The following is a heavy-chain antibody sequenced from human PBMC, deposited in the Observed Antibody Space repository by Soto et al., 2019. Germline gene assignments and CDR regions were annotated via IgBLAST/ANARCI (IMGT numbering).Heavy chain of an antibody. Sequence: EVQLVESGGGSVQPGGSLRLSCVASGFTFRSYWMHWVRQAPGMGLAWVARINLDGSGTYYADFVKGRFTISRDNDKNTVYLQMNSLRDEDTAVYYCLSGRDFVFSPWRQGTLVTVSS. V-gene: IGHV3-74*01. CDR2: INLDGSGT. J-gene: IGHJ5*02. CDR1: GFTFRSYW. D-gene: IGHD3-16*01. CDR3: LSGRDFVFSP.